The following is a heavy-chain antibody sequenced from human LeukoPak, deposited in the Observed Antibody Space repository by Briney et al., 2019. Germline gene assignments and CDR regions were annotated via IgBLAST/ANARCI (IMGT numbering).Heavy chain of an antibody. J-gene: IGHJ6*02. V-gene: IGHV3-30*18. CDR3: AKGFDYYYYGMDV. CDR2: ISYDGSNK. Sequence: GGSLRLSCAASGFTFSSYGMHWVRQAPGKGLEWVAVISYDGSNKYYADSVKGRFTISRDNCKSTLYLQMNSLRAEDTAVYYCAKGFDYYYYGMDVWGQGTTVTISS. CDR1: GFTFSSYG.